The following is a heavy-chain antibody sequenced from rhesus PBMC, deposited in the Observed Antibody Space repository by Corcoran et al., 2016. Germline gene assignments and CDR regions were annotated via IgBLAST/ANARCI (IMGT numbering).Heavy chain of an antibody. CDR2: ISRASTDI. D-gene: IGHD3-3*01. CDR3: TRGDYNFWTGYSDYFDF. Sequence: EVQLVESGGGLVPPGGSLRLSCAASGFTFSDYYMTWVRQAPGKGLEWVSSISRASTDIYYTDSVKGRFTDSRDNAKNSLSLQMNSLKTEDTAVYYCTRGDYNFWTGYSDYFDFWGQGVLVTVSA. J-gene: IGHJ4*01. V-gene: IGHV3S16*01. CDR1: GFTFSDYY.